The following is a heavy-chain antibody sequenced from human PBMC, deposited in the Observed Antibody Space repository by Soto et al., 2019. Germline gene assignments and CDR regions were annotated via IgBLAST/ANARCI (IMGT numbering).Heavy chain of an antibody. CDR3: AGGRDTVVRGVMNWFDP. J-gene: IGHJ5*02. CDR1: GGSFSGYC. D-gene: IGHD3-10*01. CDR2: SDQSGST. Sequence: QVQLQQWGAGLLKSSETLSLTCAVYGGSFSGYCWNWLRQPPGAGLARIGKSDQSGSTNYNPSLKSRVAISVDTSSSQFSLKLTSVTAMDTSVYYCAGGRDTVVRGVMNWFDPWGQGTLVTVSS. V-gene: IGHV4-34*01.